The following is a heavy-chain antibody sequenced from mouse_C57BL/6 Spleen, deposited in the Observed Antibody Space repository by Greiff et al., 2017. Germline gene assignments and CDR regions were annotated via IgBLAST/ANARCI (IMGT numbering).Heavy chain of an antibody. CDR2: IDPSDSDT. CDR3: ARSEDAMDY. J-gene: IGHJ4*01. V-gene: IGHV1-52*01. CDR1: GYTFTSYW. Sequence: VQLQQPGAELVRPGSSVKLSCKASGYTFTSYWMHWVKQRPIQGLEWIGNIDPSDSDTHYNQKFKDKATLTVDKSSSTAYMQLSSLTSEDSAVYYCARSEDAMDYWGQGTSVTVSS.